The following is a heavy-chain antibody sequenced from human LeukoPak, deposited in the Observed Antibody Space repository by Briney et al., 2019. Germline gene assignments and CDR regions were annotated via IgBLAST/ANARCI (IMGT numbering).Heavy chain of an antibody. CDR2: INPNSGGT. D-gene: IGHD2-2*01. CDR3: ARNGRYQLLNWFDP. V-gene: IGHV1-2*06. CDR1: GYTFTGYY. Sequence: ASVKASCKASGYTFTGYYMHWVRQAPGQGLEWMGRINPNSGGTNYAQKFQGRVTMTRDTSISTAYMELSRLRSDDTAVYYCARNGRYQLLNWFDPWGQGTLVTVSS. J-gene: IGHJ5*02.